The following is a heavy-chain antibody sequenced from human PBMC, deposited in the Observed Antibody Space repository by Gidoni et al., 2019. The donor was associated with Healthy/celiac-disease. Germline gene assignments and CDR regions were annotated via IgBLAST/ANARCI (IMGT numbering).Heavy chain of an antibody. CDR1: GFTFSSYA. V-gene: IGHV3-23*01. CDR2: ISGSGGST. Sequence: EVQLLESGGGLVQPGGYLRLSCAASGFTFSSYAMCWGRQAPGKGLAGVSAISGSGGSTYYADSVKGRFTSSRDNSKNTLYLQMNSLRAEDTAVYYCAKDLVVVVPAARPKNYGDRRPTDYWGQGTLVTVSS. CDR3: AKDLVVVVPAARPKNYGDRRPTDY. D-gene: IGHD2-2*01. J-gene: IGHJ4*02.